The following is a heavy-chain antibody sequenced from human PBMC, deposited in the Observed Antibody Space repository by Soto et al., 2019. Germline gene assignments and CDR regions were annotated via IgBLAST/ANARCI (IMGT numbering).Heavy chain of an antibody. CDR2: ISYDGSNK. J-gene: IGHJ4*02. V-gene: IGHV3-30-3*01. CDR3: AREGFGELSPSFDY. CDR1: GFTFSSYA. Sequence: QVQLVESGGGVVQPGRSLRLSCAASGFTFSSYAMHWVRQAPGKGLEWVAVISYDGSNKYYADSVKGRFTISRDNSKNPLYLQMSSLRAEDTAVYYCAREGFGELSPSFDYWGQGTMVTVSS. D-gene: IGHD3-10*01.